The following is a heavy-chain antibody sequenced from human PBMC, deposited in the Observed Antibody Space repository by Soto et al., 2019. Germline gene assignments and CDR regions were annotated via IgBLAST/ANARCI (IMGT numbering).Heavy chain of an antibody. CDR3: ASRSYCSSTSCYGSYYFDY. V-gene: IGHV4-34*01. CDR1: GGSFIDYY. CDR2: INHSGST. D-gene: IGHD2-2*01. J-gene: IGHJ4*02. Sequence: SETLSLTCAVYGGSFIDYYCSWIRQPPGKGLEWIGEINHSGSTNYNPSLKSRVTISVDTSKNQFSLKLSSVTAADTAVYYCASRSYCSSTSCYGSYYFDYWGQGTLVTVSS.